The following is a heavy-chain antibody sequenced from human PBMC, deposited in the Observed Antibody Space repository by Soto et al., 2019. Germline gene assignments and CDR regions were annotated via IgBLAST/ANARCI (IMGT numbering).Heavy chain of an antibody. Sequence: QVQLVQSGAEVKKPGSSVKVSCRASGGTCSSYAVSWVRQAPGHGLEWMGVIIPLLNTPKYVQKFKGRVTITADASATTDYMELSSLRSEDTAVYYCARESSSPNYYYYGMDVWGQGTTVTVSS. CDR2: IIPLLNTP. J-gene: IGHJ6*02. D-gene: IGHD6-6*01. V-gene: IGHV1-69*01. CDR1: GGTCSSYA. CDR3: ARESSSPNYYYYGMDV.